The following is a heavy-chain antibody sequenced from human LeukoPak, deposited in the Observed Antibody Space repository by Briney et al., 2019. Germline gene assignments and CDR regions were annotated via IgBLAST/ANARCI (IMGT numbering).Heavy chain of an antibody. Sequence: GGSLRLSCAASGFTFDDYAMHWVRQVPGKGLEWVSGISWNSGSIGYADSVKGRFTISRGNAKNSLYLQMNSLRAEDTVLYYCAKDVGYSSSWYVDYWGQGTLVTVSS. CDR1: GFTFDDYA. CDR3: AKDVGYSSSWYVDY. CDR2: ISWNSGSI. V-gene: IGHV3-9*01. D-gene: IGHD6-13*01. J-gene: IGHJ4*02.